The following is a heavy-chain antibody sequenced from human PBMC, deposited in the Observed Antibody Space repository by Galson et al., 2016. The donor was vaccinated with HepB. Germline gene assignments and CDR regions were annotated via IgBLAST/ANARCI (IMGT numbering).Heavy chain of an antibody. CDR2: TYYRSKWYS. Sequence: CAISGDSVSSNSVAWNWIRQSPSRGLEWLGRTYYRSKWYSESAVSVESRITVNPDTSRNQFSLQLSSVTPEDTAIYYCARGNTAPDYWGHGTLVTVSS. J-gene: IGHJ4*01. CDR1: GDSVSSNSVA. V-gene: IGHV6-1*01. D-gene: IGHD5-18*01. CDR3: ARGNTAPDY.